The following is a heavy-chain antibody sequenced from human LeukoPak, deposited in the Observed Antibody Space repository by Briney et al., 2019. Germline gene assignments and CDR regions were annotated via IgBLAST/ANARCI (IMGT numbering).Heavy chain of an antibody. D-gene: IGHD2-2*01. CDR3: ARRRGEGYCSSTSCYSYYGMDV. J-gene: IGHJ6*02. Sequence: SETLSLTCTVSGGSISSYYWTWIRQPPGKGLEWIGYIYYSGSTNYNPSLKSRVTISVDTSKNQFSLKLSSVTAADTAVYYCARRRGEGYCSSTSCYSYYGMDVWGQGTTVTVSS. CDR2: IYYSGST. V-gene: IGHV4-59*08. CDR1: GGSISSYY.